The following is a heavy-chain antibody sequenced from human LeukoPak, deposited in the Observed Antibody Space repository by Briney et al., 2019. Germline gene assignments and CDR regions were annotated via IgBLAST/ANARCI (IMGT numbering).Heavy chain of an antibody. CDR3: ARDHVVRDDNWFDP. CDR2: IYTSGST. Sequence: PSETLSPTCTVSGGSISSYYWSWIRQPPGKGLEWIGRIYTSGSTNYNPSLKSRVTMSVDTSKNQFSLKLSSVTAADTAVYYCARDHVVRDDNWFDPWGQGTLVTVSS. J-gene: IGHJ5*02. D-gene: IGHD3-10*01. CDR1: GGSISSYY. V-gene: IGHV4-4*07.